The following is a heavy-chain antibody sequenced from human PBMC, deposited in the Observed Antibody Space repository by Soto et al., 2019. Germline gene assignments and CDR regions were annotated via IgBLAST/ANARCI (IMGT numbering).Heavy chain of an antibody. CDR2: IYYSGST. Sequence: PSETLSLTCTVSGGSISSGDYYWSWIRQPAGKGLEWIGYIYYSGSTYYNPSLKSRVTISVDTSKNQFSLKLSSVTAADTAVYYCAGYCSSTSCYYYGMDVWGQGTTVTVSS. D-gene: IGHD2-2*01. CDR3: AGYCSSTSCYYYGMDV. J-gene: IGHJ6*02. V-gene: IGHV4-30-4*01. CDR1: GGSISSGDYY.